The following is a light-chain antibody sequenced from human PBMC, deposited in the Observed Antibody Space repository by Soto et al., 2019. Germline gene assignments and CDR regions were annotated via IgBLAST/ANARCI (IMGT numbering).Light chain of an antibody. CDR2: EVS. CDR1: SSDVGGYNY. CDR3: SSYTSSSTYV. Sequence: QSALTQPASVSGSPGQSITISCTGTSSDVGGYNYVSWYQLHPGKAPKLMVYEVSNRPSGFSNRFSGSKSGNTASLTISGLQAQDEADYYCSSYTSSSTYVFGTGTK. J-gene: IGLJ1*01. V-gene: IGLV2-14*01.